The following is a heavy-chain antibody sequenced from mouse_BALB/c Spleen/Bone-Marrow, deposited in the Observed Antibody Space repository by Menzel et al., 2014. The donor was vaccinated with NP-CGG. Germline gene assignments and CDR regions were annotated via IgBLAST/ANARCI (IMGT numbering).Heavy chain of an antibody. CDR3: ARDDYYAMDY. CDR1: GFTFTDYY. CDR2: IRNKANGYTT. Sequence: EVMLVESGGGLVQPGGSLRLSCATSGFTFTDYYMSWVRQPQGKALEWLGFIRNKANGYTTEYSASVKGRFTISRDNSQSILYLQMNTLRAEDSATYYCARDDYYAMDYWGQGTSVTVSS. J-gene: IGHJ4*01. V-gene: IGHV7-3*02.